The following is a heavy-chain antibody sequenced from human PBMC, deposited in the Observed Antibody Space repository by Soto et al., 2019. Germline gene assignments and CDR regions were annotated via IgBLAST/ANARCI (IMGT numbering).Heavy chain of an antibody. CDR3: ARDVDGYSTGDFDY. Sequence: GGSLRLSCAASGFTFSSYAMHWVRQAPGKGLEWVAVISYDGSNKYYADSVKGRFTISRDNSKNTLYLQMNSLRAEDTAVYYCARDVDGYSTGDFDYWGQGTLVTVSS. CDR1: GFTFSSYA. V-gene: IGHV3-30-3*01. D-gene: IGHD1-1*01. J-gene: IGHJ4*02. CDR2: ISYDGSNK.